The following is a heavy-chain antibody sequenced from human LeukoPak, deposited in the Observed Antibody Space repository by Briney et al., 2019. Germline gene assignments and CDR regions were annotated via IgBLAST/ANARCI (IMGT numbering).Heavy chain of an antibody. V-gene: IGHV1-2*04. J-gene: IGHJ4*02. Sequence: ASVKVSCKASGYTFTGYYMHWVRQAPGQGLEWMGWINPNSGGTNYAQKFQGWVTMTRDTSISTAYMELSRLRSDDTAVYYCVRDPSSPTYYYDSSGDYYFDYWGQGTLVTVSS. CDR3: VRDPSSPTYYYDSSGDYYFDY. D-gene: IGHD3-22*01. CDR1: GYTFTGYY. CDR2: INPNSGGT.